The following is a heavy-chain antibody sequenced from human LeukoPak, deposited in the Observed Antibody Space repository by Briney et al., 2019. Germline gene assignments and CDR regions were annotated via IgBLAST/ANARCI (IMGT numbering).Heavy chain of an antibody. CDR3: ARVDNWNYEDY. D-gene: IGHD1-7*01. CDR2: MNPNSGNT. J-gene: IGHJ4*02. Sequence: ASVKVSCXASGYTFTSYDINWVRQATGQGLEWMGWMNPNSGNTGYAQKFQGRVTITRNTSISTAYMELSSLRSEDTAAYYCARVDNWNYEDYWGQGTLVTVSS. CDR1: GYTFTSYD. V-gene: IGHV1-8*03.